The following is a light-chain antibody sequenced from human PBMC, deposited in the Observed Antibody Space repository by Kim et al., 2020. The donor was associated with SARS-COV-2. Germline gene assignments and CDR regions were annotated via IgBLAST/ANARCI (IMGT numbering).Light chain of an antibody. CDR2: SNN. V-gene: IGLV1-44*01. CDR3: AAWDDSLNGPV. Sequence: QSVLTQPPSASGTPGQRVTISCSGSSTNIGSNTVNWYQQLPGTTPKLLIYSNNHRPSGVPDRFSGSKSGTSASLAISGLQSDDEADYYCAAWDDSLNGPVFGTGTKVTVL. CDR1: STNIGSNT. J-gene: IGLJ1*01.